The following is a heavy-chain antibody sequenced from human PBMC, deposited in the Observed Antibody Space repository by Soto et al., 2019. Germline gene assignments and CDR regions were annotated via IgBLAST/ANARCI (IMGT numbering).Heavy chain of an antibody. V-gene: IGHV4-31*03. J-gene: IGHJ6*02. CDR2: IYYSGST. CDR3: ARDRGILTGYHNYYYYGMDV. Sequence: PSDTLSLTCPFSGFSISSGGYYLSWIRQHPGKGLEWIGYIYYSGSTYYNPSLKSRVTISVDTSKNQFSLKLSSVTAADTAVYYCARDRGILTGYHNYYYYGMDVWGQGTTV. CDR1: GFSISSGGYY. D-gene: IGHD3-9*01.